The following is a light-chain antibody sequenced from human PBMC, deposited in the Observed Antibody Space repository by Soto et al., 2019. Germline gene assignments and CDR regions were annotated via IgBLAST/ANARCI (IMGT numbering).Light chain of an antibody. V-gene: IGKV3-11*01. CDR2: DAS. CDR1: QSVSSY. Sequence: EIVLTQSPATLPLPPGERATLSCRASQSVSSYLAWYQQKPGQAPRLLIHDASNSATAIPVRFSFSGSGTDFSLALSSIEPEDVAVYDCQQRSNWLTFGGGGEVEIK. J-gene: IGKJ4*01. CDR3: QQRSNWLT.